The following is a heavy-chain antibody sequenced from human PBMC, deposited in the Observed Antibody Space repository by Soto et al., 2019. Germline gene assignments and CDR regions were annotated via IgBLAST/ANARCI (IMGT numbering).Heavy chain of an antibody. CDR2: MNPNSGNT. J-gene: IGHJ6*02. Sequence: ASVKVSCKASGYTFTSYDINWVRQATGQGLEWMGWMNPNSGNTGYAQKFQGRVTMTTNNSISTAYMELSSLRSEDTAVYYCARSQGGGSSLDIYYSYSYGMDVWGQGTTVTVSS. CDR1: GYTFTSYD. CDR3: ARSQGGGSSLDIYYSYSYGMDV. V-gene: IGHV1-8*01. D-gene: IGHD2-15*01.